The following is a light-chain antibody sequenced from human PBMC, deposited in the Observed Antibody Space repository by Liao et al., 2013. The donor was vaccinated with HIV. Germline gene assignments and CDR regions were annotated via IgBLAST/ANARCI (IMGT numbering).Light chain of an antibody. V-gene: IGLV3-21*01. CDR1: NIGNKG. CDR2: YDS. Sequence: SYELTQPPSVSVAPGKTARITCGGNNIGNKGVHWYQHKPGQAPVLVIYYDSDRPSGIPERFSGSASGNTATLTITRVEAGDEADYYCQVWDSSSDHVVFGGGTKLTVL. J-gene: IGLJ2*01. CDR3: QVWDSSSDHVV.